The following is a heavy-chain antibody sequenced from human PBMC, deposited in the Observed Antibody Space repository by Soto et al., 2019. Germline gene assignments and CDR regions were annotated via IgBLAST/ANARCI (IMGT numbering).Heavy chain of an antibody. CDR3: ARDENFDFWLPRDGFDI. D-gene: IGHD3-3*01. CDR1: ESTFSSFG. V-gene: IGHV3-30*19. Sequence: QVQLVESGGGVVQPGRSLRLSCATSESTFSSFGMHWVRQAPGKGLEWVAVISYDGSNKYYADSVKGRFTISRDNSKNTMYQQMNSLRADDTAVYYCARDENFDFWLPRDGFDIWGQGTMVNVSS. CDR2: ISYDGSNK. J-gene: IGHJ3*02.